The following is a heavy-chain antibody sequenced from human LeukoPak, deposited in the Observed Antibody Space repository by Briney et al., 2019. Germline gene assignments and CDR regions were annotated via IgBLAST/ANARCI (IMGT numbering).Heavy chain of an antibody. J-gene: IGHJ4*02. V-gene: IGHV4-59*08. CDR3: ARQRPPEEGYCSAGSCYPRYEFDN. D-gene: IGHD2-15*01. Sequence: SETLSLTCTVSGDSISPYYWSWIRQPPGKGLEWIGYIYHTGSGSTSNNPSLKSRVTISVDTSKNQFSLNLKSVTAADTAVYFCARQRPPEEGYCSAGSCYPRYEFDNWGQGTLATVSS. CDR2: IYHTGSGST. CDR1: GDSISPYY.